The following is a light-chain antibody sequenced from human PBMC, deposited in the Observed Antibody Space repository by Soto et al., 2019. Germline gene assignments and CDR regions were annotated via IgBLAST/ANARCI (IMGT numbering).Light chain of an antibody. CDR1: SSNIGSTYD. V-gene: IGLV1-40*01. CDR2: GNT. CDR3: QSYDDSLSVHYV. Sequence: QSVLTQPPSVSGAPGQRVTISCTGRSSNIGSTYDVQWYQQLPGTAPKLLIHGNTNRPSGVPDRFSGSKSGTSASLAITGLQAHDEADYCCQSYDDSLSVHYVFGTGTKLTVL. J-gene: IGLJ1*01.